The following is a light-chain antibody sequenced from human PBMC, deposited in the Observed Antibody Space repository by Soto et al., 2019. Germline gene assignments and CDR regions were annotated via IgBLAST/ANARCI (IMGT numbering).Light chain of an antibody. CDR1: QSVSSY. CDR2: DAS. J-gene: IGKJ5*01. CDR3: QQRSNWPPST. V-gene: IGKV3-11*01. Sequence: EIVLTQSPATLSLSPGEIATLSCSASQSVSSYLAWYQQKPGQAPRLLIYDASNGATGIPARFSGSGSGTDFTLTISSLEPEDFAVYYCQQRSNWPPSTFGQGTRLEIK.